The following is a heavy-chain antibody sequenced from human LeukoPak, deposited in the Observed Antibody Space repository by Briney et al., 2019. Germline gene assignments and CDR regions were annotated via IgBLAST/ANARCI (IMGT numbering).Heavy chain of an antibody. CDR1: GHTFTGYY. Sequence: ASVKVSCKASGHTFTGYYMHWVRQAPGQGLEWMGWINPNSGGTNYAQKFQGWVTMTRDTSISTVYMELSRLRSDDTAMYYCASASMAVTNHLDYWGQGTLVTVSS. J-gene: IGHJ4*02. D-gene: IGHD6-19*01. CDR3: ASASMAVTNHLDY. CDR2: INPNSGGT. V-gene: IGHV1-2*04.